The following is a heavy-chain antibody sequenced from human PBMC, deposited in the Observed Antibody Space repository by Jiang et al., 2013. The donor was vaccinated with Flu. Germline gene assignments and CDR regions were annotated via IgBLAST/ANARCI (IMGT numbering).Heavy chain of an antibody. CDR3: ARDLYRSYDF. CDR2: ISTKNGDT. CDR1: GYTFTGYY. D-gene: IGHD3-10*01. Sequence: GAEVKKPGASVKVSCKASGYTFTGYYMHWVRQSPGQGLQWMGRISTKNGDTDYAQAFQGRVTMTRDTSISTVYMELASLRSDDTAIYYCARDLYRSYDFWGQGTLVT. J-gene: IGHJ4*02. V-gene: IGHV1-2*06.